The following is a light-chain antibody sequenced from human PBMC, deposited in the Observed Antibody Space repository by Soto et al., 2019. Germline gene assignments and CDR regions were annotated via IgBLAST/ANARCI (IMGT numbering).Light chain of an antibody. CDR2: KAS. J-gene: IGKJ1*01. V-gene: IGKV1-5*03. CDR1: QSINRW. Sequence: DIQMTQSPSTLSASFGDRVTMTCRASQSINRWLAWYQQKPGKAPKLLIYKASTLESGVPSRFSGGGIGTEFSLSISSLQPDDFATYYCQQYNSYSQTLGQGTKVDIK. CDR3: QQYNSYSQT.